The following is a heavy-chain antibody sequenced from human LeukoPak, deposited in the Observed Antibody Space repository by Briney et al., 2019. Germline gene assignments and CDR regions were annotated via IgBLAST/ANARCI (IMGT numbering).Heavy chain of an antibody. J-gene: IGHJ4*02. CDR3: AKSGGAYCGGDCYLDY. V-gene: IGHV3-30*02. Sequence: GGSLRLSCAASGFTFSSYGMHWVRQAPGKGLEWVAFIRHDGSNKNYADSVKVRFTISRDNSKNTLYLQMNSLRAEDTAVYYCAKSGGAYCGGDCYLDYWGQGTLVTVSS. CDR1: GFTFSSYG. D-gene: IGHD2-21*01. CDR2: IRHDGSNK.